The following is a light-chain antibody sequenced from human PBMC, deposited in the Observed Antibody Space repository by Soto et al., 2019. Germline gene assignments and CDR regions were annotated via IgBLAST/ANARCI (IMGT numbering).Light chain of an antibody. Sequence: DIQLTQSPSSLSASVGDRVTTTCRASQAIGTDLGWYQQKPGKAPKRLICAASSLQSGVPSRFGGSGSGTELTLTISSLQPEDFATYYCLQHNSYTPFFGQGTTLEIK. V-gene: IGKV1-17*01. CDR1: QAIGTD. J-gene: IGKJ2*01. CDR3: LQHNSYTPF. CDR2: AAS.